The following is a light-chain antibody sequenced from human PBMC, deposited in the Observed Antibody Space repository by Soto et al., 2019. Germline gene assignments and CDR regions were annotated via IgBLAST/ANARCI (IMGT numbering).Light chain of an antibody. Sequence: QSALIQHASVSGSPGQSITISCTGTSSDVGGYDYVSWYQLHPGKAPKLMIFEVSNRPSGVSYRFSGSKSGNTASLTISGLQAEDEADYFCSSYSISTAYLFGTGTKVTVL. CDR3: SSYSISTAYL. CDR1: SSDVGGYDY. CDR2: EVS. J-gene: IGLJ1*01. V-gene: IGLV2-14*01.